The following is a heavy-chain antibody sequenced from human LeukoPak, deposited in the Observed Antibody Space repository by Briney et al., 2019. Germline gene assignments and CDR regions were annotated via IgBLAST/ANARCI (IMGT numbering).Heavy chain of an antibody. Sequence: GASVKVSCKASGYTFSTCDINWVRQATGQGLEWMGWMNPNSGNTGFAHKFQGRVTLTRDTSINTAYMELSSLRSEDTAVYYCAGVLGSIPHWGQGTLVTVSS. CDR3: AGVLGSIPH. V-gene: IGHV1-8*01. J-gene: IGHJ4*02. CDR2: MNPNSGNT. D-gene: IGHD1-1*01. CDR1: GYTFSTCD.